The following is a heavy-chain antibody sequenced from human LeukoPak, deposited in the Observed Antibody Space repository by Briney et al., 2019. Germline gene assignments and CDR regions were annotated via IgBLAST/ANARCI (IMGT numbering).Heavy chain of an antibody. CDR1: GGSISSSSYY. V-gene: IGHV4-39*07. CDR3: ARGGSSWGPNY. Sequence: SETLSLTRTVSGGSISSSSYYWGWIRQPPGKGLEWIGSIYYSGSTYYNPSLKRRVTISVDTSKNQFSLKLRSVTAADTAVYYCARGGSSWGPNYWGQGTLVTVSS. CDR2: IYYSGST. J-gene: IGHJ4*02. D-gene: IGHD2-15*01.